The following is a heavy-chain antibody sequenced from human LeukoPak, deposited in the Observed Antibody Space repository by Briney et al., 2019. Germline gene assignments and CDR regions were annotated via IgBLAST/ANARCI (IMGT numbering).Heavy chain of an antibody. CDR1: GFTFSTYN. CDR2: ISSSSIYI. CDR3: ASQDRGGYDGPVDY. V-gene: IGHV3-21*01. J-gene: IGHJ4*02. D-gene: IGHD5-12*01. Sequence: GGSLRLSCEASGFTFSTYNMNWVRQAPGKGLEWVSSISSSSIYIYYADSVKGRFTISRDNARNSLYLQMNSLRAEDTAIYYCASQDRGGYDGPVDYWGQGTLVTVSS.